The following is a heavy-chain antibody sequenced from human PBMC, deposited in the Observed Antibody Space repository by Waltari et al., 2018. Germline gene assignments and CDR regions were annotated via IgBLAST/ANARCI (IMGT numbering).Heavy chain of an antibody. CDR2: VRGYDENT. CDR3: AHSDYRSSWYTMDV. CDR1: GYTFISKG. D-gene: IGHD6-13*01. V-gene: IGHV1-18*01. Sequence: VKLVQSGGEVKKPGASVKVSCKASGYTFISKGIGGVRRALGQGLEWVGVVRGYDENTKDARNFQGRVSLTADTATNTAYMELTSLTADDTAVYYCAHSDYRSSWYTMDVWGQGTTVSVSS. J-gene: IGHJ6*02.